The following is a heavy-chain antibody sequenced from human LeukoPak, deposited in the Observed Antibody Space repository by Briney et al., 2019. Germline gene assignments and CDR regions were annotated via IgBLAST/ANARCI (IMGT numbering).Heavy chain of an antibody. V-gene: IGHV3-66*01. Sequence: GGSLRLSCAASGFSVSNSYMSWVRQAPGKGLEWVSVIYSDGGTNYADSVKGRFTISRDKSKNTLYLQMNSLRAEDTAVYYCAKSGLSRFDYWSQGTLVTVSS. D-gene: IGHD4/OR15-4a*01. CDR2: IYSDGGT. CDR3: AKSGLSRFDY. J-gene: IGHJ4*02. CDR1: GFSVSNSY.